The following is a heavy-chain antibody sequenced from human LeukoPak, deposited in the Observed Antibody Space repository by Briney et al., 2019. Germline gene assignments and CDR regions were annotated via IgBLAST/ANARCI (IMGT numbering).Heavy chain of an antibody. CDR1: GGTFSSYA. D-gene: IGHD1-26*01. CDR2: IIPILGIA. CDR3: ASAPRIVGATGPFDP. V-gene: IGHV1-69*04. J-gene: IGHJ5*02. Sequence: SVKVSCKASGGTFSSYAISWVRQAPGQGLEWMGRIIPILGIANYAQKFQGRVTITADKSTGTAYMELSSLRSEDTAVYYCASAPRIVGATGPFDPWGQGTLVTVSS.